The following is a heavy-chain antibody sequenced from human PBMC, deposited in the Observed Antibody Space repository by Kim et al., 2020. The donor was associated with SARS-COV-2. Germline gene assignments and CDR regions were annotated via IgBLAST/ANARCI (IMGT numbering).Heavy chain of an antibody. J-gene: IGHJ4*02. D-gene: IGHD2-15*01. Sequence: CAACGGSFSDYYWGWIRQPPGEGLEWIGEINHSGITNYNPSLKSRVTISVDTSKNQFSLRLSYVTAADTAVYYCARDGRHFDYWGRGTLAT. CDR2: INHSGIT. V-gene: IGHV4-34*01. CDR1: GGSFSDYY. CDR3: ARDGRHFDY.